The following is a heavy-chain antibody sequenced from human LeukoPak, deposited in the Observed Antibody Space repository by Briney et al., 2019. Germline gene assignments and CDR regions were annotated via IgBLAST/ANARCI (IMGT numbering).Heavy chain of an antibody. D-gene: IGHD3-3*01. Sequence: LSLTCTVSGYSISSGYYWGWIRQPPGKGLEWVSYISSSGSTIYYADSVKGRFTISRDNAKNSLYLQMNSLRAEDTAVYYCARARFLEWLLFTHWGQGTLVTVSS. CDR2: ISSSGSTI. J-gene: IGHJ4*02. V-gene: IGHV3-11*04. CDR3: ARARFLEWLLFTH. CDR1: GYSISSGYY.